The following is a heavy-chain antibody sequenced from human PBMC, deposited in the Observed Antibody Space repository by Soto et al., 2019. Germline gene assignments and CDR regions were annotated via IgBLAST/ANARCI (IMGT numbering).Heavy chain of an antibody. J-gene: IGHJ4*02. V-gene: IGHV1-18*01. CDR1: GYTFTSYG. D-gene: IGHD3-22*01. CDR3: ARDSLLLGRGDY. Sequence: VSVKVSCKASGYTFTSYGISWVRQAPGQGLEWMGWISAYNGNTNYAQKLQGRVTMTTDTSTSTAYMELRSLRSDDTAVYYCARDSLLLGRGDYWGQGTLVTVSS. CDR2: ISAYNGNT.